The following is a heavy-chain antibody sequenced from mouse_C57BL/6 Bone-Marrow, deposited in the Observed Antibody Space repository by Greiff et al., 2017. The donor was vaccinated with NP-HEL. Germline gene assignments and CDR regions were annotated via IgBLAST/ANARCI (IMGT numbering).Heavy chain of an antibody. D-gene: IGHD2-1*01. V-gene: IGHV3-8*01. CDR2: ISYSGST. Sequence: EVQGVESGPGLAKPSQTLSLTCSVTGYSITCDYWNWIRKFPGKKLEYIGSISYSGSTYYNPSLKSRISLTRDTSKTQYYLHLNSGTTKDTATYDCARYYVTYSCDYWGQGTTLTVSS. J-gene: IGHJ2*01. CDR3: ARYYVTYSCDY. CDR1: GYSITCDY.